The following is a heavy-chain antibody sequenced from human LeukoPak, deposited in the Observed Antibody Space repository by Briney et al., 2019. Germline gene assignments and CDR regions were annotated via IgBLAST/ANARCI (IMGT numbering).Heavy chain of an antibody. J-gene: IGHJ4*02. CDR1: GFTVSTNY. CDR2: IYSGGST. V-gene: IGHV3-66*01. D-gene: IGHD6-19*01. CDR3: ARDSSTGWYHGY. Sequence: AGSLRLSCAASGFTVSTNYMSWVRQAPGKGLEWVSVIYSGGSTYYADSVKGRFTISRDNSKNTLYLQMDSLRAEDTAVYYCARDSSTGWYHGYWGQGTLVTVSS.